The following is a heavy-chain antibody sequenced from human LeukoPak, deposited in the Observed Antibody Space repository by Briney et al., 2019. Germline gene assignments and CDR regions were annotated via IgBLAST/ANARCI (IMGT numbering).Heavy chain of an antibody. CDR2: ISSSSSYV. Sequence: GGSLTLSCAASGFTFSSYSMNWVRQAPGKGLEWVSSISSSSSYVYYADSVKGRFTISRDNAKNSLYLQMNSLRAEDTAVYYCARDRSDRLAVAGTSAFDYWGQGTLVTVSS. V-gene: IGHV3-21*01. D-gene: IGHD6-19*01. J-gene: IGHJ4*02. CDR1: GFTFSSYS. CDR3: ARDRSDRLAVAGTSAFDY.